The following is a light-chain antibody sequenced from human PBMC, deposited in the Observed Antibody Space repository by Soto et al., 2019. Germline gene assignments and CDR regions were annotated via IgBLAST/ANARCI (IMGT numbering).Light chain of an antibody. CDR1: QSISSG. Sequence: DIQMTQSPSTLSASVGDRVTITCRASQSISSGVAWYQQKPGKAPKLLIYKSSSLESGVPSRFSGSGSGTEFPLTISSLQPDDFATYYCQQYNSYPWTFGQGTKVEIK. CDR3: QQYNSYPWT. J-gene: IGKJ1*01. CDR2: KSS. V-gene: IGKV1-5*03.